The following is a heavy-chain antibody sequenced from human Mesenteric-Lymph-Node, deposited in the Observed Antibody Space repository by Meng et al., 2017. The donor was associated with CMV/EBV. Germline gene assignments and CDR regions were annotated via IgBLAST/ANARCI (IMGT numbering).Heavy chain of an antibody. J-gene: IGHJ4*02. D-gene: IGHD3-3*01. Sequence: SQTLSLTCAISGDSVSSNSATWNWLRQSPSRGLEWLGRTYYRSKWYNDYAVSVKSRITINPGTSKNQFSLQLNSVTPEDTAVYYCAKEVFGVVIIGGYYFDYWGQGTLVTVSS. CDR1: GDSVSSNSAT. CDR2: TYYRSKWYN. V-gene: IGHV6-1*01. CDR3: AKEVFGVVIIGGYYFDY.